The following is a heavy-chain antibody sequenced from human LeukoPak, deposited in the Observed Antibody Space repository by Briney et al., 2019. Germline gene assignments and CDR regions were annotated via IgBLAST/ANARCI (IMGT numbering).Heavy chain of an antibody. CDR2: ISWNSGSI. CDR1: GFTFDDYA. V-gene: IGHV3-9*01. J-gene: IGHJ4*02. Sequence: GRSLRLSCAASGFTFDDYAMHWVRQAPGKGLEWVSGISWNSGSIGYADSVKGRFTISRDNAKNSLYLQMNSLRAEDTVLYYCAKDDYLDYWGQGTLVTVSS. CDR3: AKDDYLDY.